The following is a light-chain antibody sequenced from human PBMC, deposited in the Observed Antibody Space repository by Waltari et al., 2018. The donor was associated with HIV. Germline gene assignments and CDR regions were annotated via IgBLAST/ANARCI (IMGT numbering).Light chain of an antibody. V-gene: IGLV1-47*01. CDR2: RNN. J-gene: IGLJ3*02. Sequence: QSVLTQPPSASGTPGQRVTIYCTGSSSNIGSKHAYWYQQLPGTAPKLLIYRNNQRPSGVPDRFSGSKSGTSASLAISGLRSEDEADYYCAAWDDSLSGLHWVFGGGTKLTVL. CDR1: SSNIGSKH. CDR3: AAWDDSLSGLHWV.